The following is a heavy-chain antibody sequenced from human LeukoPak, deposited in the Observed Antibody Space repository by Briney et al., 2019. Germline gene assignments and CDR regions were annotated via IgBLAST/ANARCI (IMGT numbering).Heavy chain of an antibody. J-gene: IGHJ3*02. Sequence: PGGSLRLSCEGSGFTFSRHSMNWVRQTPGKGLEWVSYISGSSGTIHYADSVKGRFTSSRDNAKNSLFLQMNNLRAEDTAIYYCVRDQEAFCEGVCFCAIDIWSQGTLVTVSS. CDR2: ISGSSGTI. CDR1: GFTFSRHS. D-gene: IGHD2-21*02. CDR3: VRDQEAFCEGVCFCAIDI. V-gene: IGHV3-48*04.